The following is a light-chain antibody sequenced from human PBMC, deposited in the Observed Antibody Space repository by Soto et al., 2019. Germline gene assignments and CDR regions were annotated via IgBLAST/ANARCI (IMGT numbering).Light chain of an antibody. V-gene: IGLV1-36*01. Sequence: QSVLTQPPSVSEAPRQRVTISCSGSISNIGNHVVNWYQQLPGKAPKLLIYYDHLLPSGVSARFSGSKSGTSASLAISGLQSEDEADYYCAAWDDRLNGYVFGTGTKVTVL. J-gene: IGLJ1*01. CDR2: YDH. CDR3: AAWDDRLNGYV. CDR1: ISNIGNHV.